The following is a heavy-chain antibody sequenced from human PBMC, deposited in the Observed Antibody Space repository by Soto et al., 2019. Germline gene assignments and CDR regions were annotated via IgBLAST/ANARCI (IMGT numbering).Heavy chain of an antibody. CDR3: ARDRNIAARIRFDP. Sequence: GASVKVSCKASGYTFTGYYMHWVRQAPGQGLEWMGWINPNSGGTNYAQKFQGRVTMTRDTSISTAYMELSRLRSDDTAVYYCARDRNIAARIRFDPWGQGTLVTVSS. V-gene: IGHV1-2*02. CDR2: INPNSGGT. D-gene: IGHD6-6*01. J-gene: IGHJ5*02. CDR1: GYTFTGYY.